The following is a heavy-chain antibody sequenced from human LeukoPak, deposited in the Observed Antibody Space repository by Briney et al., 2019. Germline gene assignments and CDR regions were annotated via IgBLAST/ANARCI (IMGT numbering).Heavy chain of an antibody. D-gene: IGHD1-26*01. CDR1: GFTFGRYA. V-gene: IGHV3-23*01. CDR3: AKTKTYSGSYPDF. Sequence: GGSLTLSCAASGFTFGRYAMSWVRQAPGKGLEWVSVISGSGSSTYNADSVKGRFTISRDISKNTLYLLMNSLRAEDTAVYYCAKTKTYSGSYPDFWGQGTLVTVSS. J-gene: IGHJ4*02. CDR2: ISGSGSST.